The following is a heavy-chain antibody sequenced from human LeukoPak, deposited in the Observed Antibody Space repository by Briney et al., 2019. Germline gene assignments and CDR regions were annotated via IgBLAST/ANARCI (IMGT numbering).Heavy chain of an antibody. D-gene: IGHD4-17*01. CDR1: GGSISSGGYS. J-gene: IGHJ2*01. CDR2: ISYSGST. Sequence: SQTLSLTCAVSGGSISSGGYSWSWIRQPPGKGLEWIGYISYSGSTKSNPALKSRVTISGDRSKNQFSLKMTSVTAADTAVYYCAKSHPAVTTTDWYFDLWGRGTLVTVSS. V-gene: IGHV4-61*08. CDR3: AKSHPAVTTTDWYFDL.